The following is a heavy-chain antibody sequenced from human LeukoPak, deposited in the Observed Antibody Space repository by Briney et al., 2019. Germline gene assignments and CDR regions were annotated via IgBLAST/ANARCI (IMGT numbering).Heavy chain of an antibody. V-gene: IGHV3-7*01. CDR1: GFTFSSYW. Sequence: GGSMRLSCAASGFTFSSYWMSWVRQAPGKGLEWVANIKQDGSEKYYVDSVKGRFTISRDNAKNSLYLQMNSLGAEDTAVYYCARDSRCSSTSCYRESDAFDIWGQGTMVTVSS. J-gene: IGHJ3*02. CDR3: ARDSRCSSTSCYRESDAFDI. D-gene: IGHD2-2*02. CDR2: IKQDGSEK.